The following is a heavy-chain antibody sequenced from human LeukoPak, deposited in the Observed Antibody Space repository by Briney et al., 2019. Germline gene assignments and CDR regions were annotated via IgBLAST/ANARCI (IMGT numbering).Heavy chain of an antibody. CDR1: GLPIGDFA. V-gene: IGHV3-43*02. CDR3: ARESGKFDY. Sequence: PGGSLRLSCVASGLPIGDFAMHWARQAPGKGLEWVSLISGDGVSTFYADSVKGRFSISRDNSKNSLSLEMNSLRTEDTAMYYCARESGKFDYWGQGTLVAVSS. J-gene: IGHJ4*02. CDR2: ISGDGVST.